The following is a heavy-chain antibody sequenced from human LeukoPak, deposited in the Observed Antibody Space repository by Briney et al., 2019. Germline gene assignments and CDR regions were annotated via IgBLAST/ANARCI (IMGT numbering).Heavy chain of an antibody. CDR2: ISSSGNSR. J-gene: IGHJ4*02. D-gene: IGHD3-22*01. CDR1: GFILSNYR. CDR3: ARMDDSSGYYSQLFDY. V-gene: IGHV3-21*04. Sequence: GGSLRLSCAASGFILSNYRMNWVRQAPGKGLEWVSYISSSGNSREYADSVKGRFTISRDNARDSLHLQMNSLRAEDTAVYYCARMDDSSGYYSQLFDYWGQGTLVTVSS.